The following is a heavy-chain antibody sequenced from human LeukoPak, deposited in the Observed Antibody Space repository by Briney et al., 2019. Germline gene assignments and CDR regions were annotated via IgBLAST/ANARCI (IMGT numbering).Heavy chain of an antibody. D-gene: IGHD3-22*01. CDR1: GFTFSDYY. CDR3: ARDMRVAYYYDSSGSLDY. J-gene: IGHJ4*02. Sequence: GGSLRLSCAASGFTFSDYYMSWIRQAPGKGLEWVSYISSSSGYTNYADSVKGRFTISRDNAKNSLYLQMNSLRAEDTAVYYCARDMRVAYYYDSSGSLDYWGQGTLVTVSS. CDR2: ISSSSGYT. V-gene: IGHV3-11*06.